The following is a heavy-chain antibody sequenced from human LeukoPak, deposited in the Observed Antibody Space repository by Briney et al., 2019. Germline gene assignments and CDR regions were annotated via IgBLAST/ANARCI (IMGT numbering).Heavy chain of an antibody. CDR1: GGSISSGGYY. D-gene: IGHD3-22*01. V-gene: IGHV4-31*03. CDR3: ARDYDSSGYFFDY. Sequence: SETLCLTCTVSGGSISSGGYYWGWIRQHPGKGLEWIGYIYYSGGTYYNPSLKSRVTISVDTSKKQFSLKLSSVTAADTAVDYCARDYDSSGYFFDYWGQKTLVTASS. CDR2: IYYSGGT. J-gene: IGHJ4*02.